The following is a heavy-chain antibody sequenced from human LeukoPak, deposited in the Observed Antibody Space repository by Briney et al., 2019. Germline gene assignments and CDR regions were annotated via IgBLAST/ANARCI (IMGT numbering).Heavy chain of an antibody. J-gene: IGHJ3*02. D-gene: IGHD2-21*01. CDR3: VRDVVGGPRAYSFDADAFDI. CDR2: ISGYNGNT. Sequence: ASVKVSCKASGYTFIVYGISWVRQAPGQGLAWMGWISGYNGNTDYAQKLQGRVTMTTDTTTSTAYMELRSLTSADTAVVYCVRDVVGGPRAYSFDADAFDIWGQGTVVTVSS. CDR1: GYTFIVYG. V-gene: IGHV1-18*01.